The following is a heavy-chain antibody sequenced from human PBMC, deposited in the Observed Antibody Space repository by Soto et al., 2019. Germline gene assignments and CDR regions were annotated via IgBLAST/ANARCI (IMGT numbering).Heavy chain of an antibody. CDR1: GFIFNSYS. CDR3: GSSASPDAY. D-gene: IGHD3-22*01. V-gene: IGHV3-48*01. CDR2: INSGSISV. Sequence: EVQLVESGGGLVQPGGSLRLSCVASGFIFNSYSMNWVRQAPGKVLEWISYINSGSISVFYADSVKGRFTISRDNAKNSLYLQMNSLRAEDTAVYYCGSSASPDAYWGQGTLFTVSS. J-gene: IGHJ4*02.